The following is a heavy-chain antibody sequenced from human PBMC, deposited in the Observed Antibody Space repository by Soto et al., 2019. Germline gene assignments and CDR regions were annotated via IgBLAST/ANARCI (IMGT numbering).Heavy chain of an antibody. V-gene: IGHV1-69*05. J-gene: IGHJ6*02. D-gene: IGHD3-16*01. CDR1: GGTFSTSA. Sequence: SVKVSCKVSGGTFSTSAVSWVRQAPGQGLEWMGGIIPVFRAPDYAQKFQGRVTLSTDTSTSRAYMELRSLRSDDSAVYYCARMGDVPYYYYGMDVWGQGTTVTVSS. CDR3: ARMGDVPYYYYGMDV. CDR2: IIPVFRAP.